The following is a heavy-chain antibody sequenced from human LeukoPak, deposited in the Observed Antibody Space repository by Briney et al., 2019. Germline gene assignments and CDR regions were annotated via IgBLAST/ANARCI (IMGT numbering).Heavy chain of an antibody. V-gene: IGHV3-7*03. CDR1: GFTFSSYW. CDR2: IKQDGSEK. D-gene: IGHD1-1*01. CDR3: TRVTSWRTGFDY. J-gene: IGHJ4*02. Sequence: GGSLRLSCAASGFTFSSYWMSWVRQAPGKGLEWVANIKQDGSEKYYVDSVKGRFTISRDNAKNCLYLQMNSLTVEDTALYYCTRVTSWRTGFDYWGQGTLVTVSS.